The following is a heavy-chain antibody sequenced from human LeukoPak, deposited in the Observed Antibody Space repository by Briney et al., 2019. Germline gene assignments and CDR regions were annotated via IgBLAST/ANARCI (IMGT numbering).Heavy chain of an antibody. D-gene: IGHD3-22*01. CDR2: IYYSGST. CDR3: AGLGDYYDSRLLGREYYFDY. J-gene: IGHJ4*02. V-gene: IGHV4-39*01. Sequence: PSETLSLTCTVSGGSISSSNYYWGWIRQPPGKGLEWIGSIYYSGSTYYNPSLKSRVTISVDTSKNQFSLKLSSVTAADTAVYYCAGLGDYYDSRLLGREYYFDYWGQGTLVTVSS. CDR1: GGSISSSNYY.